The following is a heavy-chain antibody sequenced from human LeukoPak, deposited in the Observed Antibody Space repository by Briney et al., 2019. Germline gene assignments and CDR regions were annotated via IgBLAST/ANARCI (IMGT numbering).Heavy chain of an antibody. J-gene: IGHJ4*02. Sequence: SETLSLTCTVSGDSISTYYWSWIRQPPGKGLEWIGYMYYSGSTNYNPSLKSRVTISLDTPKNQFSMRLNSVTAADTAVYYCARGVAGYGPYDYWGQGTLVTVSS. D-gene: IGHD5-12*01. CDR1: GDSISTYY. V-gene: IGHV4-59*01. CDR2: MYYSGST. CDR3: ARGVAGYGPYDY.